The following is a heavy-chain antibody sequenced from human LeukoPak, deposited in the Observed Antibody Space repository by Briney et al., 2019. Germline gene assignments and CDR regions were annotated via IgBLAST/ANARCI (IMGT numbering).Heavy chain of an antibody. D-gene: IGHD6-13*01. CDR1: GSSIKTTFY. CDR2: INTSGST. CDR3: AREGYTSSWYSGYYYFDY. V-gene: IGHV4-4*07. Sequence: KPSETLSLTCTVSGSSIKTTFYWTWIRQPAGKGLEWIGRINTSGSTNYNPSLKSRVTISVDTSKNQFSLKLSSVTAADTAVFYCAREGYTSSWYSGYYYFDYWGQGTLVTVSS. J-gene: IGHJ4*02.